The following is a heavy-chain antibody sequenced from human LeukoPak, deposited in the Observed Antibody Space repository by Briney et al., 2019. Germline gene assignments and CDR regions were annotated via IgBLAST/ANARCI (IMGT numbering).Heavy chain of an antibody. D-gene: IGHD3-16*01. CDR2: ISYDGSNE. Sequence: GGSLRLSCAASGFTFNSYGMHWVRQAPGKGLEWVAVISYDGSNEYFADSVKGRFTISRDNSKNTLFLQMNGLRAEDTAMYYCAKNRNTYAYIPIRYYFDYWGQGTLVTVSS. J-gene: IGHJ4*02. CDR3: AKNRNTYAYIPIRYYFDY. V-gene: IGHV3-30*18. CDR1: GFTFNSYG.